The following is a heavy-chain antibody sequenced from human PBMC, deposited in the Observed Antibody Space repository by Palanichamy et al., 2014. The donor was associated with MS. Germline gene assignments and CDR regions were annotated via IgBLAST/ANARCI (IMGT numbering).Heavy chain of an antibody. V-gene: IGHV4-39*01. J-gene: IGHJ3*02. Sequence: QPQLQESGPGLVKPSETLSLTCTVSGGSISSSSYYWGWIRQSPGKGLEWIGSIYYSGTTYYNPSLKSRVTISVDTSKNQFSLKLSSVTAADTAVYYCARRGNKQLVLGAFDIWGQGTMVTVSS. CDR1: GGSISSSSYY. CDR2: IYYSGTT. CDR3: ARRGNKQLVLGAFDI. D-gene: IGHD6-13*01.